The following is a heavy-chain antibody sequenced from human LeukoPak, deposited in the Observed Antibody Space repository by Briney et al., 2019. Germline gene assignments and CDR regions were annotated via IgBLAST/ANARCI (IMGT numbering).Heavy chain of an antibody. V-gene: IGHV4-34*01. CDR1: GGSFSGYY. CDR2: INHSGST. Sequence: SETLSLTCAVYGGSFSGYYWSWIRQPPGKGLEWVGEINHSGSTNYNPSLKSRVTISVDTSKNQFSLKLSSVTAADTAVYYCARGPDYYDSSGYSGYWGQGTLVTVSS. J-gene: IGHJ4*02. D-gene: IGHD3-22*01. CDR3: ARGPDYYDSSGYSGY.